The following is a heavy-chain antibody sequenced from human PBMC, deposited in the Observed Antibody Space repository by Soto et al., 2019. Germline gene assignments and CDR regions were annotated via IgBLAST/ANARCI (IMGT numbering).Heavy chain of an antibody. J-gene: IGHJ6*02. D-gene: IGHD4-17*01. Sequence: GGSLRLSCAASGFTFDDYTMHWVRQAPGKGLEWVSLISWDGGSTYYADSVKGRFTISRDNSKNSLYLQMNSLRTEDTALYYCAKDMSPGGVTTSNLWYYYGMDVWGQGTTVTVSS. CDR3: AKDMSPGGVTTSNLWYYYGMDV. CDR1: GFTFDDYT. CDR2: ISWDGGST. V-gene: IGHV3-43*01.